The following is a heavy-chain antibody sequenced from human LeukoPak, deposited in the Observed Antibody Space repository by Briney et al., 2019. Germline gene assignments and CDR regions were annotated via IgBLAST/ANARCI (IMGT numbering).Heavy chain of an antibody. V-gene: IGHV4-34*01. CDR3: ACVVPPAIGHYGMDV. J-gene: IGHJ6*02. CDR2: INHSGST. CDR1: GVSFSGYY. D-gene: IGHD2-2*02. Sequence: SETLSLTCAVYGVSFSGYYWSWIRQPPGKGLEWVGEINHSGSTNYNPSLKSRVTISVDTSKNQFSLKLSSVTAADTAVYYCACVVPPAIGHYGMDVWGQGTTVTVSS.